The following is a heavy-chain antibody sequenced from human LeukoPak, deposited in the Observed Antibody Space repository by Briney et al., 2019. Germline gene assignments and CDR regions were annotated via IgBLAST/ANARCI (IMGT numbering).Heavy chain of an antibody. CDR3: ARDYSTWYFDL. CDR2: ISWDSSYT. J-gene: IGHJ2*01. CDR1: GFTFSDYY. V-gene: IGHV3-11*05. Sequence: GGSLRLSCAASGFTFSDYYMSWIRQAPGRGLEWVSYISWDSSYTSYADSLKGRFTVSRDNAQKSLYLQMDSLRAEDTAVYYCARDYSTWYFDLWGRGTLVTVSS. D-gene: IGHD2-15*01.